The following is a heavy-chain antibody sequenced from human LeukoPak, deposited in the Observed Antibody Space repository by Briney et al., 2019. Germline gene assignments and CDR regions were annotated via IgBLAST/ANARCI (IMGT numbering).Heavy chain of an antibody. CDR1: GYTFTGYY. CDR3: ARAKGVVAAAGTTYNY. Sequence: ASVKVSCKASGYTFTGYYMHWVRQAPGQGLEWMGRINPNSGSTNYAQKFQGRVTMTRDTSISTAYMELSRLRSDDTAVYYCARAKGVVAAAGTTYNYWGQGTLVTVSS. V-gene: IGHV1-2*06. D-gene: IGHD6-13*01. CDR2: INPNSGST. J-gene: IGHJ4*02.